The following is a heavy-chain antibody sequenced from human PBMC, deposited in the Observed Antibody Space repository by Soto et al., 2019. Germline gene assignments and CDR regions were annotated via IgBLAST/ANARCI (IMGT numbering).Heavy chain of an antibody. CDR2: MNPNSGNT. V-gene: IGHV1-8*01. J-gene: IGHJ3*02. Sequence: ASVKVSCMASGYTFTIYDINWVRQATGQGLEWMGWMNPNSGNTGYAQKFQGRVTMARNTSISTAYMELSSLRSEDTAVYYCARGGSYSSDAFDIWGQGTMVTVSS. CDR1: GYTFTIYD. D-gene: IGHD6-13*01. CDR3: ARGGSYSSDAFDI.